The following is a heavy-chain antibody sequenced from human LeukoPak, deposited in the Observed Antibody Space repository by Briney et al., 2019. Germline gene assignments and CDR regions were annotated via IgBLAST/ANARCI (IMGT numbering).Heavy chain of an antibody. Sequence: EASVKVSCKASGYTFTSYGISWVRQAPGQGFEWMGWISAYNGNTNYAQKLQGRVTMTTDTSTSTAYMELRSLRSDDTAVYYCARISGSYYLYYYYMDVWGKGTTVTVSS. CDR3: ARISGSYYLYYYYMDV. CDR2: ISAYNGNT. V-gene: IGHV1-18*01. J-gene: IGHJ6*03. CDR1: GYTFTSYG. D-gene: IGHD1-26*01.